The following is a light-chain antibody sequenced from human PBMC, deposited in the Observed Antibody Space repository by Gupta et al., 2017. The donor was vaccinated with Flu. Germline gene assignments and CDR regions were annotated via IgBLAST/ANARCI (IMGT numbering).Light chain of an antibody. J-gene: IGLJ1*01. Sequence: QSALTQPASASGSPGQSITISCTGTSSDVGGYNYVSWYQQHPGKAPKLMIYEVSNRPSGVSNRFSGSKSGNTASLTISGLQAEDEAEYYCSSYTSSSTPLYVFGTGTKVTVL. CDR2: EVS. CDR1: SSDVGGYNY. CDR3: SSYTSSSTPLYV. V-gene: IGLV2-14*01.